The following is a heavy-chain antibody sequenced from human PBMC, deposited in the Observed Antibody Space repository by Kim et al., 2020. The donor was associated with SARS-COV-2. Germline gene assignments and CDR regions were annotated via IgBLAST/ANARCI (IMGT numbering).Heavy chain of an antibody. J-gene: IGHJ4*02. Sequence: NTKYQQKFQGRVNITRNTAANTAYMDRSSLTSEDTAIYYCARDMNPTVYDYWGQGTLVTVSS. D-gene: IGHD4-4*01. CDR3: ARDMNPTVYDY. V-gene: IGHV1-3*01. CDR2: NT.